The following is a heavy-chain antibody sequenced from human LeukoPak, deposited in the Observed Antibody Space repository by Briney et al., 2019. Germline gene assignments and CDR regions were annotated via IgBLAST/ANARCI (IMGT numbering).Heavy chain of an antibody. CDR3: ARACSAGSCYLVAFDI. CDR2: INQDGSNK. D-gene: IGHD2-15*01. V-gene: IGHV3-7*04. CDR1: GFPFSSYW. Sequence: GGSLRLSCAASGFPFSSYWMGWVRQAPGNGLEWVANINQDGSNKYYVDSVKGRFTISRDNAKNSLYLQMNSLRTEDTAVYYCARACSAGSCYLVAFDIWGQGTMVTVSS. J-gene: IGHJ3*02.